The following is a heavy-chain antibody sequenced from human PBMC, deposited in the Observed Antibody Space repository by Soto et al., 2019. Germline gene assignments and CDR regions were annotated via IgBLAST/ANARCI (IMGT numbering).Heavy chain of an antibody. J-gene: IGHJ4*02. CDR1: GNTISNYP. CDR3: VKDDGGYPSTAPH. CDR2: ICGSGDRT. V-gene: IGHV3-23*01. D-gene: IGHD3-22*01. Sequence: EVQLLESGGGFVQLWGSLRLSCAASGNTISNYPMSWVRQAPGKGLDWVSGICGSGDRTYYADSAKGRISSSKDTSTNALSLQLDSLGVEDTAVYFCVKDDGGYPSTAPHWGQGTLVTVSS.